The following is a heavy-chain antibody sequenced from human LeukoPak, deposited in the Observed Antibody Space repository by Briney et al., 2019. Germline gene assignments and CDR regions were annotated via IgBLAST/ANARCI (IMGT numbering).Heavy chain of an antibody. Sequence: PSETLSLTCTVSGGSISSGGYYWSWIRQPPGKGLEWIGYIYHSGSTYYNPSLKSRATISVDRSKNQFSLKLSSVTAADTAVYYCARDSPPSDYWGQGTLVTVSS. CDR1: GGSISSGGYY. J-gene: IGHJ4*02. V-gene: IGHV4-30-2*01. CDR3: ARDSPPSDY. CDR2: IYHSGST.